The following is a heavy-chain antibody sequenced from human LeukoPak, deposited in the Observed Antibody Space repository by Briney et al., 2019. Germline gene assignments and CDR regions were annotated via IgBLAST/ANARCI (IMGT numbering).Heavy chain of an antibody. CDR3: ARVSSSSWYTDY. J-gene: IGHJ4*02. CDR2: ISSSSSYI. CDR1: GFTFSSYS. V-gene: IGHV3-21*01. D-gene: IGHD6-13*01. Sequence: GGSLRLSCAASGFTFSSYSMNWVRQAPGKGLEWVSSISSSSSYIYYADSVKGRFTISRDNAKNSLYLQMNSLRAEDTAVYYCARVSSSSWYTDYWGQGTLVTVSS.